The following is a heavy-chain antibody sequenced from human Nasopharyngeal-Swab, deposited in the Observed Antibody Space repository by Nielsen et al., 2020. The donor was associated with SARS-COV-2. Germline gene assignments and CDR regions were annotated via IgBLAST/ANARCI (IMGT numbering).Heavy chain of an antibody. CDR3: ARHLGGYYFDS. CDR2: IYPGDSDT. D-gene: IGHD2-2*01. CDR1: GYSFTSYG. V-gene: IGHV5-51*01. Sequence: GDSLKISCKGSGYSFTSYGFGWVRQMPGKGLEWMGIIYPGDSDTRYSPSFQGQVTISADKSISTAYLQWSSLKASDTAIYYCARHLGGYYFDSWGQGTLGTVSS. J-gene: IGHJ4*02.